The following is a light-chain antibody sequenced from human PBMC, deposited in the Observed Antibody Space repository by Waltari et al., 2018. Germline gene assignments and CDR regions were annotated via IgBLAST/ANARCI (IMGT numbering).Light chain of an antibody. CDR2: EVN. J-gene: IGLJ1*01. CDR1: RSDIGASDC. Sequence: QSALTQPPSASGSPGQSVTISCSGSRSDIGASDCVSWYHHPPGKTPRLIISEVNKRPSGVPSRFSGSKSGNTASLTVSGLQPDDEGDFYCSSFALNTNHYVFGSGTKVTVL. CDR3: SSFALNTNHYV. V-gene: IGLV2-8*01.